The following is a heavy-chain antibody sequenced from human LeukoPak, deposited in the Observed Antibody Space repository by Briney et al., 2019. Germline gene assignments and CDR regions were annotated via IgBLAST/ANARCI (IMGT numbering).Heavy chain of an antibody. CDR1: VFTFSSYA. J-gene: IGHJ4*02. Sequence: GGSLRLSCAASVFTFSSYAMSWVPEAPGKGLEWVSAISGSGDSTYYADSVKGRFTISRDNSKNTLYLQMNSLRAEDTAVYYCAKPSHYYDSSGSPYYFDYWGQGTLVTVSS. V-gene: IGHV3-23*01. CDR3: AKPSHYYDSSGSPYYFDY. D-gene: IGHD3-22*01. CDR2: ISGSGDST.